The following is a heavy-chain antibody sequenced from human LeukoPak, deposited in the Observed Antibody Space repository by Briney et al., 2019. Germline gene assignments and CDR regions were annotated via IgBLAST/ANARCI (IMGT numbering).Heavy chain of an antibody. CDR3: AKTGYSSTWYGGGHDS. CDR1: GFTFYSYV. D-gene: IGHD6-13*01. CDR2: ISGSGGNT. J-gene: IGHJ4*02. Sequence: PGGSLRLSCAASGFTFYSYVMSWVRQAPGKGLEWVSAISGSGGNTYYADSVKGRITISRDNSKNTLYLQVNSLRAEDTAVYYCAKTGYSSTWYGGGHDSWGQGTLVTVSS. V-gene: IGHV3-23*01.